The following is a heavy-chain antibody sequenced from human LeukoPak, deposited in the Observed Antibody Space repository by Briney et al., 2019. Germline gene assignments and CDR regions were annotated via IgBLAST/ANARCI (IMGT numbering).Heavy chain of an antibody. Sequence: ASVKVSCKASGYTFTGYYMHWVRQAPGQGLEWMGWINPNSGGTNYAQKFQGRVTITADKSTSTAYMELSRLRSEDTAVYYCARGTSGIAAAGTNYWGQGTLVTVSS. CDR3: ARGTSGIAAAGTNY. V-gene: IGHV1-2*02. J-gene: IGHJ4*02. CDR1: GYTFTGYY. D-gene: IGHD6-13*01. CDR2: INPNSGGT.